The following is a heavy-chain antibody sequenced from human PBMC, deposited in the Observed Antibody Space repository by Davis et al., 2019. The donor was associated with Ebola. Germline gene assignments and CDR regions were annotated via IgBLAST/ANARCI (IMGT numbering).Heavy chain of an antibody. D-gene: IGHD6-6*01. J-gene: IGHJ4*02. CDR1: GFTVSSNY. V-gene: IGHV3-30*02. CDR3: AKDGIAAQDNRDFDY. CDR2: IRYDGSNK. Sequence: PGGSLRLSCAASGFTVSSNYMSWVRQAPGKGLEWVAFIRYDGSNKYYADSVKGRFTISRDNSKNTLYLQMNSLRAEDTAVYYCAKDGIAAQDNRDFDYWGQGTLVTVSS.